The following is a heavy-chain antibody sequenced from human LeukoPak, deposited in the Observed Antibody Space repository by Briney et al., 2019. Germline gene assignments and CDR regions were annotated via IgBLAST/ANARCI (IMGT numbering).Heavy chain of an antibody. CDR1: GFTFSSYA. V-gene: IGHV3-30-3*01. Sequence: GGSLRLSCAASGFTFSSYAMHWVRQAPGKGLEWVAVISYDGSNKYYADSVKGRFTISRDNSKNTLYLQMNSLGAEDTAVYYCAIYPGYSNLPYYFDYWGQGTLVTVSS. CDR3: AIYPGYSNLPYYFDY. D-gene: IGHD4-11*01. J-gene: IGHJ4*02. CDR2: ISYDGSNK.